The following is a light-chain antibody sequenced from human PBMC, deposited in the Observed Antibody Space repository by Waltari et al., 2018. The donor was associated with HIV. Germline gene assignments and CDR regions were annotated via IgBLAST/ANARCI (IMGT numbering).Light chain of an antibody. J-gene: IGKJ1*01. CDR2: GAF. V-gene: IGKV3-15*01. CDR1: QSVSSN. CDR3: QHYNNWPWT. Sequence: EKVMTQSPATLSVSPGERATLSCRASQSVSSNLAWYQQKPGQAPRLLIYGAFTRATGIPASFSGSGSGTEFTLTISSLQSEDFAVYYCQHYNNWPWTFGQGTKVATK.